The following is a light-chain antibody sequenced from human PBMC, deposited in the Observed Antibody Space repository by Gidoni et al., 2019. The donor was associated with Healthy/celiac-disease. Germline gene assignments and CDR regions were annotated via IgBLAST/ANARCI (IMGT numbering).Light chain of an antibody. Sequence: IQMTTSPSSLSASVGDRVTITCRASQSISSYLNWYQQKPGKAPKLLIYAASSLQSGVPSRFSGSGSGTDFTLTISSLQPEDFATYYCQQSYSTPPSFGQGTKLEIK. CDR2: AAS. J-gene: IGKJ2*03. V-gene: IGKV1-39*01. CDR1: QSISSY. CDR3: QQSYSTPPS.